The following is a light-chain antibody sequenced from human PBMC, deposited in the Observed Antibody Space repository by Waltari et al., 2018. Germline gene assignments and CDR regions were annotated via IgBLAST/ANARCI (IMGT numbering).Light chain of an antibody. CDR2: KIS. J-gene: IGKJ2*01. CDR3: MQGSHWPRT. V-gene: IGKV2-30*02. CDR1: QSPVHSDGNTY. Sequence: QSPVHSDGNTYINLYQQRPGQSPRRLIYKISKRDSGVPDRFSGSVSGTDFTLKISRVEAGDVGVYYCMQGSHWPRTFGQGTKLEI.